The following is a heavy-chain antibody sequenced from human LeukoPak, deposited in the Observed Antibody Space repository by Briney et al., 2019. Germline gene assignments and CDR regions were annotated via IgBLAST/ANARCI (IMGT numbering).Heavy chain of an antibody. CDR2: IYHSGST. J-gene: IGHJ5*02. V-gene: IGHV4-38-2*02. Sequence: SETLSLTCTVSGYSISSGYYWGWIRQPPGKGLEWIGSIYHSGSTYYNPSLKSRVTISVDTSKNQFSLKLSSVTAADTAVYYCARDPRYGGNRDWFDPWGQGTLVTVSS. CDR1: GYSISSGYY. CDR3: ARDPRYGGNRDWFDP. D-gene: IGHD4-23*01.